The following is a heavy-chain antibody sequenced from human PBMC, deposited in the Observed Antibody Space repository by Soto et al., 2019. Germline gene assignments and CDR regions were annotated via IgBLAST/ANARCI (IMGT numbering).Heavy chain of an antibody. CDR3: ARESGYPEIYFDY. D-gene: IGHD3-22*01. J-gene: IGHJ4*02. V-gene: IGHV4-61*01. CDR1: GGSVSGGSYY. CDR2: IYYSGST. Sequence: TSETLSLTCTVSGGSVSGGSYYWSWIRQPPGKGLEWIGYIYYSGSTNYNPSLKSRVTISVDTSKNQFSLKLSSVTAADTAVYYCARESGYPEIYFDYWGQGTLVTVSS.